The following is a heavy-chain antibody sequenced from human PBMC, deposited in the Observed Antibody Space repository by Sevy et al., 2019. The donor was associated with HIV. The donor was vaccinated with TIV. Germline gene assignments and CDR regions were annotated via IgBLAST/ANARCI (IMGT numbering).Heavy chain of an antibody. D-gene: IGHD3-10*01. CDR2: IYTSGST. V-gene: IGHV4-4*07. CDR3: AGDGYGSGFGGLWY. J-gene: IGHJ4*02. CDR1: GGSISSYY. Sequence: SETLSLTCTVSGGSISSYYWSWIRQPAGKGLEWIGRIYTSGSTNYNPSLKSRVTMSVDTSKNQFSLKLSSVTAADTAVYYCAGDGYGSGFGGLWYWGQGTLVTVSS.